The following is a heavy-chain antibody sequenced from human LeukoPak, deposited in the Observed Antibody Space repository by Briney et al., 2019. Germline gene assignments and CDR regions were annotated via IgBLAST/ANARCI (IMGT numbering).Heavy chain of an antibody. Sequence: ASAKVSCKASGYTFTSYGISWVRQAPGQGLEWMGWISAYNGNTNYARKLQGRVTMTTDTSTSTAYMELRSLRSDDTAVYYCARQMWELLRQFDPWGQGTLVAVSS. J-gene: IGHJ5*02. CDR1: GYTFTSYG. CDR3: ARQMWELLRQFDP. CDR2: ISAYNGNT. V-gene: IGHV1-18*01. D-gene: IGHD1-26*01.